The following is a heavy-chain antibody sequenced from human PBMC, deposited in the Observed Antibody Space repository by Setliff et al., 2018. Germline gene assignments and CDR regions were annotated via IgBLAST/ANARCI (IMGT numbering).Heavy chain of an antibody. J-gene: IGHJ4*02. V-gene: IGHV4-31*02. CDR1: GGSISSGGYY. CDR2: IYYSGST. D-gene: IGHD3-3*01. CDR3: AREGLTIFGVVIRRNYFDY. Sequence: PSETLSLTCTVSGGSISSGGYYWSWIRQHPGKGLEWIGYIYYSGSTYYNPSLKSRVTISVDKSKNQFSLKLSSVTAADTAVYYCAREGLTIFGVVIRRNYFDYWGQGTLVTVSS.